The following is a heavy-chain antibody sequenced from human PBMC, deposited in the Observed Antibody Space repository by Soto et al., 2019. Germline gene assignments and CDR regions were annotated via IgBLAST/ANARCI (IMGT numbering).Heavy chain of an antibody. J-gene: IGHJ4*02. Sequence: QVQLVQSGAEVKKPGASVKVSCKASGYTFTTYGMSWVRQAPGQGLDWMGWISTYNGNTKYAERLQGRVTMTTDTTTSTGYMELRSLRSDDTAVYYCARGPTDYYDNSGDYFLDYCGRGTLVTVSS. V-gene: IGHV1-18*01. CDR1: GYTFTTYG. D-gene: IGHD3-22*01. CDR3: ARGPTDYYDNSGDYFLDY. CDR2: ISTYNGNT.